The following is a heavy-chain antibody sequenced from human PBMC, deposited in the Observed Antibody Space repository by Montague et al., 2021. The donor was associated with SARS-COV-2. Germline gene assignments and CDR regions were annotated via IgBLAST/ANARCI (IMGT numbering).Heavy chain of an antibody. V-gene: IGHV4-34*01. D-gene: IGHD2-2*01. CDR3: ARVPYRLLFVPRYYGMDV. CDR1: GGSLSGYY. CDR2: ISHSGST. J-gene: IGHJ6*02. Sequence: SGTLSLTCAVYGGSLSGYYWSWIRQPPGEGLEWIAEISHSGSTSYNPSPKSRVTISVDTSKNQFSLKLSSATAADTAVYYCARVPYRLLFVPRYYGMDVWGQGTTVTVSS.